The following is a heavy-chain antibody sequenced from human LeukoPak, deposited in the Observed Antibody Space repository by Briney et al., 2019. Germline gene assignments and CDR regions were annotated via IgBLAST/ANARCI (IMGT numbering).Heavy chain of an antibody. V-gene: IGHV1-8*02. Sequence: GASVKVSCKASGYTFTSYGISWVRQATGQGLEWMGWMNPNSGNTGYAQKFQGRVTMTRNTSISTAYMELSSLRSEDTAVYYCARQFEYSSSDDYWGQGTLVTVSS. CDR2: MNPNSGNT. D-gene: IGHD6-6*01. J-gene: IGHJ4*02. CDR3: ARQFEYSSSDDY. CDR1: GYTFTSYG.